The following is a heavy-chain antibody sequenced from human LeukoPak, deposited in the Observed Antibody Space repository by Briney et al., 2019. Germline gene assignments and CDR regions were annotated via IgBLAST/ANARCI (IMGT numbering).Heavy chain of an antibody. V-gene: IGHV1-2*02. J-gene: IGHJ4*02. CDR1: GYTFTDYS. D-gene: IGHD6-19*01. CDR3: VRDLTGGSGD. Sequence: ASVKVSCKASGYTFTDYSMHWVRQAPGQTFEWLAWINTTSGDTHYTQKFQGRVTVTTDTSITSVYMELSGLQSDDTAVYYCVRDLTGGSGDWGQGTLVTVSS. CDR2: INTTSGDT.